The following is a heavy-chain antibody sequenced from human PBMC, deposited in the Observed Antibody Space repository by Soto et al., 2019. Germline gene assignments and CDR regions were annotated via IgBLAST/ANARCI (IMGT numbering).Heavy chain of an antibody. V-gene: IGHV3-30-3*01. CDR2: ISHDGGNK. Sequence: GGSLRLSCAASGFTFDNYAIHWVRQAPGKGLEWVAVISHDGGNKNHADSVKGRFTISRDNSKNTLFLQMNNLRDEDTAVYYCARDGWLYYDSASQGMDVWGQGTTVTVSS. CDR1: GFTFDNYA. D-gene: IGHD3-16*01. J-gene: IGHJ6*02. CDR3: ARDGWLYYDSASQGMDV.